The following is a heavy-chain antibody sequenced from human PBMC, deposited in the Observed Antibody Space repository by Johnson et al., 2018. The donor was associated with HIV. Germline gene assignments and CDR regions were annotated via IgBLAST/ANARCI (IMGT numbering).Heavy chain of an antibody. CDR3: ARVGTVRDAFDI. D-gene: IGHD7-27*01. CDR2: IKSKPDGGTT. Sequence: VQLVESGGGLVKPGGSLRLSCAASGFTFSNAWMSWVRQAPGTGLAWVGRIKSKPDGGTTDSAAPVTGRFTISRDNSKNTLYLQMNSLRAEDTAVYYCARVGTVRDAFDIWGQGTMVTVSS. V-gene: IGHV3-15*01. CDR1: GFTFSNAW. J-gene: IGHJ3*02.